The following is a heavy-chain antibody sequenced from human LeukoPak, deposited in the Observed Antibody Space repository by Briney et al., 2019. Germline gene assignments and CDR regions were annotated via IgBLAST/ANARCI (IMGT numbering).Heavy chain of an antibody. D-gene: IGHD3-3*01. CDR1: GGSISSYY. V-gene: IGHV4-59*08. CDR3: ARHFSSGSPPDY. CDR2: IYYSGST. J-gene: IGHJ4*02. Sequence: PSETLSLTCTVFGGSISSYYWSWIRQPPGKGLEWIGYIYYSGSTNYNPSLKSRVTISVDTSKNQFSLKLSSVTAADTAVYYCARHFSSGSPPDYWGQGTLVTVSS.